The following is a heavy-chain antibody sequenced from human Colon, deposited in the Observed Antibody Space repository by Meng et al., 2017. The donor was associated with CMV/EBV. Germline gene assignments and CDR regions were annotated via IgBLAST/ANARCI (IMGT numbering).Heavy chain of an antibody. D-gene: IGHD6-19*01. Sequence: GSLRLSCSVSGGSVNSGSYYWTWIRQPPGKGLEWIGYISYSGNTNYNPSLKSRLTIEVDTSRNQFSLKLTSVSAADTAIYYCVREASGWSTGIDYWGQGTLVTVSS. V-gene: IGHV4-61*01. J-gene: IGHJ4*02. CDR1: GGSVNSGSYY. CDR3: VREASGWSTGIDY. CDR2: ISYSGNT.